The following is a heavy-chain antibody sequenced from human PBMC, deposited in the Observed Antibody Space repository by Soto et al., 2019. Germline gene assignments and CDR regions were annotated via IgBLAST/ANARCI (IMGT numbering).Heavy chain of an antibody. CDR1: GFTFRTYA. Sequence: EVQLLESGGGLVQPGESLRLSCAASGFTFRTYAMSWVRQAPGKGLEWVAAITGSGDSAYYADSVKGRFTISRDNSKNTLFVEMNSLRADDTAVYYCTKDSGAVADFWGQGPLITVSS. CDR2: ITGSGDSA. D-gene: IGHD6-19*01. V-gene: IGHV3-23*01. CDR3: TKDSGAVADF. J-gene: IGHJ4*02.